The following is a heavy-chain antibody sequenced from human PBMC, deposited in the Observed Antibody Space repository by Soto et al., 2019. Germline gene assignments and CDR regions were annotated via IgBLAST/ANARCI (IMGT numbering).Heavy chain of an antibody. Sequence: SETLSLTCAVSGGSISNYYWSWIRQPPGKGLEWIGYIYYTGSTNYNPSLKSRVTISLDTSKHQFSLKLSSVTAADTAVYYCARHDYYGSGSYYDYWGQGTRVTVSS. CDR2: IYYTGST. CDR3: ARHDYYGSGSYYDY. D-gene: IGHD3-10*01. CDR1: GGSISNYY. V-gene: IGHV4-59*08. J-gene: IGHJ4*02.